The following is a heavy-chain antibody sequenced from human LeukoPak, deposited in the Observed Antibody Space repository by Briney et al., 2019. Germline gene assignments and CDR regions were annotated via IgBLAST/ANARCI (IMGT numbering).Heavy chain of an antibody. CDR2: IYSGGST. V-gene: IGHV3-66*01. J-gene: IGHJ3*02. CDR3: ARRCGGSCFYAFDI. D-gene: IGHD2-15*01. Sequence: GGSLRLSCAASGFTVSSNYMSWVRQAPGKGLEWVSVIYSGGSTYYADSVKGRFTISRDNSKNTLYLQMSSLRAEDTAVYYCARRCGGSCFYAFDIWGQGTMVTVSS. CDR1: GFTVSSNY.